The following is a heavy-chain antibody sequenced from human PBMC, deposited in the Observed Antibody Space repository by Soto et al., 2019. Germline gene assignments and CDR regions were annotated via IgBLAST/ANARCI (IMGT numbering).Heavy chain of an antibody. CDR3: ATMTGLLVPTLAGPES. CDR1: GGTVATRSHY. V-gene: IGHV4-39*02. J-gene: IGHJ5*02. D-gene: IGHD3-10*01. CDR2: VYYAGSA. Sequence: SETLSLTCTVSGGTVATRSHYWGWVRQTPGKGLEWVGNVYYAGSAYYSPSLRGRATISVDTSNNRFSLTLTSVTAADTAVYYCATMTGLLVPTLAGPESSGRGIRVTVSS.